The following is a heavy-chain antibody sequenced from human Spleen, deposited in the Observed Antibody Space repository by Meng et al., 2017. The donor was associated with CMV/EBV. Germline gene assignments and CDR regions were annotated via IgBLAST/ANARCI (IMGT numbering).Heavy chain of an antibody. J-gene: IGHJ1*01. V-gene: IGHV1-8*01. CDR3: ARGSGIWQQQLVDFQH. CDR1: GYTFTSYD. D-gene: IGHD6-13*01. CDR2: MNPNSGNT. Sequence: ASVKVSCKASGYTFTSYDINWVRQATGQGLEWMGWMNPNSGNTGYAQKFQGRVTMTRNTSISTAYMELRSLRSDDTAVYYCARGSGIWQQQLVDFQHWGQGTLVTVSS.